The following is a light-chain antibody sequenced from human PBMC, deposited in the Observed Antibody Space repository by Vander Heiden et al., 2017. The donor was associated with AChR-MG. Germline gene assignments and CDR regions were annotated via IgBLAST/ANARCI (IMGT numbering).Light chain of an antibody. Sequence: QSALTQPASVPGSPGQSITIPCTAVSEYVGGYTFVSWYQQHAGKAPKLIIYDVSKRPSGVSSRFSGSKSGDTASLTISGLQAEDEANYYCNSYTTTNTLCVFGGGTKLTVL. J-gene: IGLJ3*02. CDR1: SEYVGGYTF. CDR3: NSYTTTNTLCV. V-gene: IGLV2-14*03. CDR2: DVS.